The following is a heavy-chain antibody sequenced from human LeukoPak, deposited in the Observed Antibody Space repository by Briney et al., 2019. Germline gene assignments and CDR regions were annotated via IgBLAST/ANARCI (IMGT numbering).Heavy chain of an antibody. V-gene: IGHV3-74*01. Sequence: GGSLRLSCAASGFTFSSYWMHWVRQAPGKGLVWVSRINSDGSSTSYADSVKGRFTISRDNAKNTLYLQMNSLRAEDTAVYYCARDQTEQWLGGYYFDYWGQGTLVTVSS. D-gene: IGHD6-19*01. CDR2: INSDGSST. CDR1: GFTFSSYW. CDR3: ARDQTEQWLGGYYFDY. J-gene: IGHJ4*02.